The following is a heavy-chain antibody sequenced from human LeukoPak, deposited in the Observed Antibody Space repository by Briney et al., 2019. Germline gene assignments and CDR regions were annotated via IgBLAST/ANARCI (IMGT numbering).Heavy chain of an antibody. V-gene: IGHV4-59*01. CDR2: IYYSGST. J-gene: IGHJ4*02. CDR3: ARFSNFRGLLDY. D-gene: IGHD7-27*01. CDR1: GGSLSSYY. Sequence: PSETLSLTCTVSGGSLSSYYWSWIRQPPGKGLEWIGYIYYSGSTNYNPSLKSRVTISVDTSKNQFSLKLSSVTAADTAVYYCARFSNFRGLLDYWGQGTLVTVSS.